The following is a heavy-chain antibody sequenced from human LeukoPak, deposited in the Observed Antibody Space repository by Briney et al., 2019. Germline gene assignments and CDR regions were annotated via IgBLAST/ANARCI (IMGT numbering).Heavy chain of an antibody. J-gene: IGHJ4*02. CDR2: IYDSGST. V-gene: IGHV4-34*01. D-gene: IGHD3-3*01. CDR1: GGSFGGYY. Sequence: SETLSLTCAVYGGSFGGYYWGWIRQPPGKGLEWIGGIYDSGSTYYNPSLRSRVTISLDRSKKKFSLKLTSVTAADTAVYFCARGAEYYAIWRGYAGYSDYWGQGISVTVSS. CDR3: ARGAEYYAIWRGYAGYSDY.